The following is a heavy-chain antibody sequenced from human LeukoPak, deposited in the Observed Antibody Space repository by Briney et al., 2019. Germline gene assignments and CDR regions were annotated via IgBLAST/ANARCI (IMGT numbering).Heavy chain of an antibody. Sequence: SVKVSCKASGGTFSSYAISWVRQAPGQGLEWMGGIIRIFGTANYAQKFQGRVTITADESTSTAYMELSSLRSEDTAVYYCASAGPYCSGGSCYGWFDPWGQGTLVTVSS. V-gene: IGHV1-69*13. D-gene: IGHD2-15*01. CDR1: GGTFSSYA. J-gene: IGHJ5*02. CDR3: ASAGPYCSGGSCYGWFDP. CDR2: IIRIFGTA.